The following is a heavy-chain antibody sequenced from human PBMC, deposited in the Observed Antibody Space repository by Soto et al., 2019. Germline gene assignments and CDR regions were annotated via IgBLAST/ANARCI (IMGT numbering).Heavy chain of an antibody. V-gene: IGHV3-7*01. CDR3: ARGARI. Sequence: EVQLVESGGDLVQPGGSLRLSCADSRFTFSGYWMYWVRQAPGKGLEWVANIKEDGSEKNYVDSVRGRFTISRDNAKNSWYLQMNSLRAEDTAVYYCARGARIGGQGTMVTVS. CDR2: IKEDGSEK. J-gene: IGHJ3*02. CDR1: RFTFSGYW.